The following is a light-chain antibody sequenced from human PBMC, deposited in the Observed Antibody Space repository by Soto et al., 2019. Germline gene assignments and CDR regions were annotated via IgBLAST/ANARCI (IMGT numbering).Light chain of an antibody. V-gene: IGKV3-20*01. CDR1: QRIXSSY. J-gene: IGKJ1*01. CDR3: QQYGRAFLT. CDR2: GAS. Sequence: EIVLTQSAATLSLSPGESATLSCRASQRIXSSYLAWYTQKPGQAPSLRXDGASSSANGSPDSLSGSGSATDFTRTISRHEPDDCDCYYLQQYGRAFLTFGQGTKVDIK.